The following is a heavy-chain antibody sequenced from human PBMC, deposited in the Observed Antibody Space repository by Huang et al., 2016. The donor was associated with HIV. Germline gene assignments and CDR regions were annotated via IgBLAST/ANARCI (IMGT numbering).Heavy chain of an antibody. D-gene: IGHD4-4*01. CDR3: ARGSLEYSVSSSLDY. Sequence: QVQLLQSGAEVKKPGSSVKVSCKASGGPFSSYSIAWVRQAPGQGLEWMASLMPVFDSPKYAQKWQGRVRVTADESTSTVYMELRDLRPDDTAVYFCARGSLEYSVSSSLDYWGQGTHVTVSS. V-gene: IGHV1-69*13. CDR1: GGPFSSYS. J-gene: IGHJ4*02. CDR2: LMPVFDSP.